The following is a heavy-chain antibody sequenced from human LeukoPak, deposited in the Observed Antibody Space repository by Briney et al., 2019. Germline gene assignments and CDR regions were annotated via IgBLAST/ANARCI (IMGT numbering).Heavy chain of an antibody. V-gene: IGHV3-13*01. J-gene: IGHJ3*02. CDR3: ARVGGSHDAFDI. Sequence: GGSLRLSCAASGFTFSSYDMHWVRQATGKGLEWVSAIGTAGDTYYPGSVKGRFTISRENAKNSLYLQMNSLRAGDTAVYYCARVGGSHDAFDIWGQGTMVTVSS. CDR1: GFTFSSYD. D-gene: IGHD1-26*01. CDR2: IGTAGDT.